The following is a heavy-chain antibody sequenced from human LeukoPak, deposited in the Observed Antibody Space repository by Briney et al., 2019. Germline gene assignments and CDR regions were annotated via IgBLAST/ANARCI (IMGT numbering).Heavy chain of an antibody. D-gene: IGHD3-3*01. CDR3: ASCVLEWLLLGSYYMDV. CDR1: GFTFSSYW. CDR2: IKQDGSEK. V-gene: IGHV3-7*01. J-gene: IGHJ6*03. Sequence: PGGSLRLSCAATGFTFSSYWMSWVRQAPGKGLEWVANIKQDGSEKYYVDSVKGRFTISRDNAKNSLYLQMNSLRAEDTAAYYCASCVLEWLLLGSYYMDVWGKGTTVTVSS.